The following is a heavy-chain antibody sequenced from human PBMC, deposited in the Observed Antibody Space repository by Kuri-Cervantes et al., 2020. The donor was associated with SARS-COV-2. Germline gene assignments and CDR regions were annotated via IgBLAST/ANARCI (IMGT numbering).Heavy chain of an antibody. CDR2: ISSNGGST. CDR1: GFTFSSYG. D-gene: IGHD3-3*01. J-gene: IGHJ6*02. V-gene: IGHV3-64D*08. CDR3: VKATTYYDFWSGYSYGMDV. Sequence: GGSLRLSCAASGFTFSSYGMHWVRQAPGKGLEHVSAISSNGGSTYYADSVKGRFTISRDNSKNTLYLQMSSLRAEDTAVYYCVKATTYYDFWSGYSYGMDVWGQGTTVTVSS.